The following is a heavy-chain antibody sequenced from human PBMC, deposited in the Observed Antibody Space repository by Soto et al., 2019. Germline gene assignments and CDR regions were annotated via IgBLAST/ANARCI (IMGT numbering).Heavy chain of an antibody. J-gene: IGHJ4*02. D-gene: IGHD3-22*01. CDR1: AFTFKNHW. Sequence: EVQLVESGGGLVQPGGSQRLSCAASAFTFKNHWMHWVRQVPGKGPVWVSRINGDGSFTSYADAVKGRFTISRDNAKNTLSLQLNSLRAEVTAVYYWAREIYDDYYSSGFDHWGPGTLVTVSS. CDR3: AREIYDDYYSSGFDH. CDR2: INGDGSFT. V-gene: IGHV3-74*01.